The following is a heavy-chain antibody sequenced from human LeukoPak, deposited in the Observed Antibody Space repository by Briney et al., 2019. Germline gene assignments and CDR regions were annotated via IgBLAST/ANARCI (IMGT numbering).Heavy chain of an antibody. CDR2: IHYSGTT. D-gene: IGHD1-7*01. V-gene: IGHV4-59*01. J-gene: IGHJ4*02. CDR1: GGSISYYY. CDR3: ARETGTNYFDY. Sequence: SHTLSLTCTVSGGSISYYYWSWIRQPPGKGLEWIGYIHYSGTTNFNPSLTSRVTVSLDASKSQFSLRLSSVTAADTAVYYRARETGTNYFDYWGQGTLVTVSS.